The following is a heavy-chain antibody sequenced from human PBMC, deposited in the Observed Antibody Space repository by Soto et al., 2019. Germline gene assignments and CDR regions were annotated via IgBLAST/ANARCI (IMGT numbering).Heavy chain of an antibody. D-gene: IGHD2-15*01. Sequence: GGSLRLSCAASGFTFSSYAMSWVRQAPGKGLEWVSAISGSGGSTYYADSVKGRFTISRDNSKNTLYLQMNSLRAEDTAVYYCAQQDIVVVVAATPLHYWGQGTLVTVSS. CDR3: AQQDIVVVVAATPLHY. V-gene: IGHV3-23*01. J-gene: IGHJ4*02. CDR2: ISGSGGST. CDR1: GFTFSSYA.